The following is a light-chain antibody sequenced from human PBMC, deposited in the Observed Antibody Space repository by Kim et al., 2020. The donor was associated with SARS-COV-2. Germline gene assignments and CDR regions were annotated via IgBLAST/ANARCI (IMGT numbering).Light chain of an antibody. CDR1: QSVTSSY. CDR2: GAS. Sequence: EIVLTQSPGTLSLSPGERATLSCRASQSVTSSYLAWYQQKPGQAPRLLIYGASSRATGIPDRFSGSGSGTDFTLTISRLESEDFVVYYFQQYGSSPITFGQGTRLEIK. J-gene: IGKJ5*01. V-gene: IGKV3-20*01. CDR3: QQYGSSPIT.